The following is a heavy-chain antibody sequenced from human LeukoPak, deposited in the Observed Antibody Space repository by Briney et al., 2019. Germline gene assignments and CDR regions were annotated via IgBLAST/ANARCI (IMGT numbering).Heavy chain of an antibody. J-gene: IGHJ3*02. V-gene: IGHV4-59*08. CDR3: ARMYGAGGFDI. CDR2: FYNSGTT. CDR1: RGSIGSYY. Sequence: PSETLSLTCTVSRGSIGSYYWNWIRQPPGKGLEWIGYFYNSGTTNHNPSLKSRVTISVDTSKNKFSLKLSSVTAADTAVYYCARMYGAGGFDIWGQGTMVTVSS. D-gene: IGHD3-10*01.